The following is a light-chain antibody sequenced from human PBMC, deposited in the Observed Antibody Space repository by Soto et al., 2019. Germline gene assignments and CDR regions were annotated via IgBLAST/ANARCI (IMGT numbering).Light chain of an antibody. CDR1: QSNSRW. CDR3: QQDNSYPT. J-gene: IGKJ1*01. CDR2: KAS. Sequence: DIQMTQSPSTLSASVGDRVTITCRASQSNSRWLAWYQQKPGKAPKLLIYKASSLESGVPSRFSVSGSGTEFSLTISSLQPDDFATYYCQQDNSYPTFVQGTKVEIK. V-gene: IGKV1-5*03.